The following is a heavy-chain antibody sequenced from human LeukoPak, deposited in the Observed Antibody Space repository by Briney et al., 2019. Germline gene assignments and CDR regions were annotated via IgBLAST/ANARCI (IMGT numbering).Heavy chain of an antibody. V-gene: IGHV4-4*07. Sequence: PSETLSLTCSVPGGSMDNSYWNWIRQPAGKGLEWIGRIYATGTTDYNPSLRSRVTMSLDTSVNQFSLRLSSVTAADTAVYFCARDKAVDSDISGYYYNRGLDCWGQGTLVTVSS. D-gene: IGHD3-22*01. CDR1: GGSMDNSY. J-gene: IGHJ4*02. CDR3: ARDKAVDSDISGYYYNRGLDC. CDR2: IYATGTT.